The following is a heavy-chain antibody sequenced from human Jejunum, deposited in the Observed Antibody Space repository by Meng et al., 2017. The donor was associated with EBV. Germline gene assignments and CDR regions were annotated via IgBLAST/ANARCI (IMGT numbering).Heavy chain of an antibody. CDR2: IDHTGTT. CDR3: ARDSQYLARGYFDY. Sequence: GQLQESGPGLGPPSGTLSLTCTVSGGSINNKNWWHWVRQAPGKGLEWIGEIDHTGTTHYNPSLKSRVTISLGTSMNQFSLELTSPTPADTAVYYCARDSQYLARGYFDYWGQGALVTVSS. V-gene: IGHV4-4*02. J-gene: IGHJ4*02. CDR1: GGSINNKNW. D-gene: IGHD2/OR15-2a*01.